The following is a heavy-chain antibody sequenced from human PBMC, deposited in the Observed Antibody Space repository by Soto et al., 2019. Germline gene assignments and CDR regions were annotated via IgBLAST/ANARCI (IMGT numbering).Heavy chain of an antibody. J-gene: IGHJ4*02. Sequence: EVQLVESGGGLVKPGGSLRLSCAASGFTFSSYSMDWVRQAPGKGLEWISSISSSSSYIYYADSVKGRFTISRDNAKNSLYLQMNSLRAEDTAVYYCARDSCSRTSCYGSWGQGTLVTVSS. CDR1: GFTFSSYS. CDR3: ARDSCSRTSCYGS. CDR2: ISSSSSYI. V-gene: IGHV3-21*01. D-gene: IGHD2-2*01.